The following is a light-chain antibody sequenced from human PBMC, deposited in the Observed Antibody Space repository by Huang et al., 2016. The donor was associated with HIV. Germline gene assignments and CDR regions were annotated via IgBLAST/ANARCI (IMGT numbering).Light chain of an antibody. CDR1: QSVFKN. V-gene: IGKV3-15*01. Sequence: ENLMTQSPSTLSVSPGESATLPCRASQSVFKNLAWYQQKPGQAPKLLNYGSSTRTAGIPARFSGSGSGTDFTLTISSLQSEDLAVYYCQQYNTSPRTFGQGTKVEV. CDR2: GSS. J-gene: IGKJ1*01. CDR3: QQYNTSPRT.